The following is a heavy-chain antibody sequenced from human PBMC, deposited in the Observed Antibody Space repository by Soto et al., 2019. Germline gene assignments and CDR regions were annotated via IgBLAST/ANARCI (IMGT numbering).Heavy chain of an antibody. CDR3: ARSTRVTSLAYFDY. Sequence: ASVKVSCKASGYTFTSYGISWVRQAPGQELEWMGWISAYNGNTNYAQKLQGRVTMTTDTSTSTAYMELRSLRSDDTAVYYCARSTRVTSLAYFDYWGQGTLVTVSS. CDR2: ISAYNGNT. J-gene: IGHJ4*02. V-gene: IGHV1-18*04. D-gene: IGHD4-17*01. CDR1: GYTFTSYG.